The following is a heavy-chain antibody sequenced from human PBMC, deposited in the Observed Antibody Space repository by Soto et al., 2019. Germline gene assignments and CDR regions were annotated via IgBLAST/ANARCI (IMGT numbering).Heavy chain of an antibody. V-gene: IGHV4-39*01. J-gene: IGHJ4*02. CDR2: IYYSGST. CDR1: GGSISSSSYY. D-gene: IGHD4-17*01. CDR3: ARHDRDYGYQIDY. Sequence: QLQLQESGPGLVKSSETLSLTCTVSGGSISSSSYYWGWIRQPPGKGLEWIGSIYYSGSTYYNSSLKSRVTISVDTSQNQFSLKVSSVTAADTAVYYCARHDRDYGYQIDYWGQGTLVIVSS.